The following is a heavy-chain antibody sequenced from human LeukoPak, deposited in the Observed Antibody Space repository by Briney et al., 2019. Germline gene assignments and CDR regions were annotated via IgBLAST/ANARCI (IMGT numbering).Heavy chain of an antibody. J-gene: IGHJ4*02. D-gene: IGHD6-13*01. CDR3: AKDRGSSSWYGEFDY. V-gene: IGHV3-23*01. CDR1: GFTFSSYS. CDR2: ISGSGGST. Sequence: GGSLRLSCAASGFTFSSYSMNWVRQAPGKGLEWVSAISGSGGSTYYADSVKGRFTISRDNFKNTLYLQMNSLRAEDTAVYYCAKDRGSSSWYGEFDYWGQGTLVTVSS.